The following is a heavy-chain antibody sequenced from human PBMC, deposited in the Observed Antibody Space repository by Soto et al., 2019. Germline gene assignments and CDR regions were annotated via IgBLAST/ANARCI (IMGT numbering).Heavy chain of an antibody. CDR1: GGSISSGGYS. CDR3: AREGEGFCHSTICTSGWLDP. J-gene: IGHJ5*02. V-gene: IGHV4-30-2*01. CDR2: IYHSGIT. D-gene: IGHD2-2*01. Sequence: SETLSLTCAVSGGSISSGGYSWNWIRQPPGKGLEWIGYIYHSGITYYNPSLKSRVTISVDRSKNHFSLKLSSVTAADTAVYYCAREGEGFCHSTICTSGWLDPWGQVTLVTVSS.